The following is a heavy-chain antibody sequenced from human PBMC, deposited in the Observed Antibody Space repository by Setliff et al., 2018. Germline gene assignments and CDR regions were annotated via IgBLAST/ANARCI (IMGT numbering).Heavy chain of an antibody. J-gene: IGHJ4*02. CDR2: IKSRTDGGTA. Sequence: GGSLRLSCAASGFTFSNAWMSWVRQAPGKGLEWVGRIKSRTDGGTADYVVPVKGRFTISRDDSKNTLCLQMNSLKTEDTAVYFCTTRIALPGTRGRIFDYWGQGTLVTVSS. D-gene: IGHD6-19*01. CDR3: TTRIALPGTRGRIFDY. CDR1: GFTFSNAW. V-gene: IGHV3-15*01.